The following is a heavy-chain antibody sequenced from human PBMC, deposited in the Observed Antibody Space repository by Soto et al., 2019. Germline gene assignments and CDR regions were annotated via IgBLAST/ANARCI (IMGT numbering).Heavy chain of an antibody. CDR3: VKDEGIEAMDV. J-gene: IGHJ6*02. CDR2: ITSSGSYV. Sequence: GGSLRLSCVPSGFTFSRNTMNWVRQAPGKGLEWVASITSSGSYVYYADSVKGRFSASRDNAKNSLSLQMDSLRPDDTAIYFCVKDEGIEAMDVWGQGTTVTVSS. CDR1: GFTFSRNT. V-gene: IGHV3-21*01. D-gene: IGHD3-3*02.